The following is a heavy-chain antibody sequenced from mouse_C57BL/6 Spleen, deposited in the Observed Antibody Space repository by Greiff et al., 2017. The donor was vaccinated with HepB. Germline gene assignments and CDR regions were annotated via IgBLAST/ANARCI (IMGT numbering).Heavy chain of an antibody. Sequence: QVTLKVSGPGILQSSQTLSLTCSFSGFSLSTSGMGVSWIRQPSGKGLEWLAHIYWDDDKRYNPSLKSRLTISKDTSSNQLFLKITSVDTADTATYYCARNPSTVVARVYFDYWGQGTTLTVSS. CDR2: IYWDDDK. D-gene: IGHD1-1*01. CDR3: ARNPSTVVARVYFDY. CDR1: GFSLSTSGMG. J-gene: IGHJ2*01. V-gene: IGHV8-12*01.